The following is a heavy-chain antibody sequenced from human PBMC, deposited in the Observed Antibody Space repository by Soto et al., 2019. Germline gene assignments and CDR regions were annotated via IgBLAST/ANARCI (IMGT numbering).Heavy chain of an antibody. V-gene: IGHV1-18*01. CDR1: GYTFTTYD. J-gene: IGHJ6*02. D-gene: IGHD2-8*01. CDR3: ARDPYHVLMVNDPNLYGMDV. CDR2: ISTYNGDT. Sequence: QVQLVQSGAEVKKPGASVKVSCKASGYTFTTYDISWVRQAPGQGLEWMGRISTYNGDTNYPQSPQGRLTWTTETSTTTAYMELRSLTFDDTAVYYCARDPYHVLMVNDPNLYGMDVWGQGTTVTVSS.